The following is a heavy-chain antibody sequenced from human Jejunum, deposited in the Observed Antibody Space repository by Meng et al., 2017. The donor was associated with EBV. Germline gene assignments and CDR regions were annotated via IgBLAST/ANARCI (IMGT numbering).Heavy chain of an antibody. CDR2: IKSKIAGGTV. D-gene: IGHD3-22*01. V-gene: IGHV3-15*01. CDR1: GFTFSTTW. Sequence: EVQLVESXXGXVXXVGXLRLSCAASGFTFSTTWMALVRQAPGKGLEWVGRIKSKIAGGTVDYAAPVIGRFSISRDDSKNTLYLQMNSLKTDDTAVYFCTATFHSDSSGRYWGQGTLVTVSS. J-gene: IGHJ4*02. CDR3: TATFHSDSSGRY.